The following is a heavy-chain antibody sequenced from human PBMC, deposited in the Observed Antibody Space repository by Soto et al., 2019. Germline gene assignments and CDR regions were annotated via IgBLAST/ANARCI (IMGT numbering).Heavy chain of an antibody. J-gene: IGHJ3*02. CDR2: IGGSGSNT. V-gene: IGHV3-23*01. Sequence: PGGFLRLSCAASGFSFTNYAMSWVRQAPGKGLEWVSAIGGSGSNTYYADSVKGRFTISRDNSKNTLYLQMNSLRAEDTAVYYCAKSVEAAGNAFDIWGQGTMVTVSS. CDR1: GFSFTNYA. D-gene: IGHD6-13*01. CDR3: AKSVEAAGNAFDI.